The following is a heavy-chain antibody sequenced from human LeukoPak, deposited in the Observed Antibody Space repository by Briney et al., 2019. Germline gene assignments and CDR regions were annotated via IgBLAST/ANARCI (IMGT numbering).Heavy chain of an antibody. V-gene: IGHV4-59*01. CDR3: ARGREGTLLTGFDY. D-gene: IGHD3-9*01. J-gene: IGHJ4*02. CDR1: GGSISSYY. Sequence: SETLSLTCTVSGGSISSYYWSWIRQPPGKGLEWIGYIYYSGSTNYNPSLKSRVTISVDTSKNQFSLKLSSVTAADTAVYYCARGREGTLLTGFDYWGQGTLVTVSS. CDR2: IYYSGST.